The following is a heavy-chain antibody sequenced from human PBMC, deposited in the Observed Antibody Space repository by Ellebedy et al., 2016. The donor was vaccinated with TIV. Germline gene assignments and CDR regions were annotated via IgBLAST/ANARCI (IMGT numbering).Heavy chain of an antibody. CDR2: INSAGSRT. CDR3: ARNGYCTPSNCRSYNWFDP. CDR1: GFTFSSYA. V-gene: IGHV3-23*01. Sequence: GESLKISCAASGFTFSSYAMSWVRQAPGKGLEWVSTINSAGSRTYYADSVEGRFIISRDNSKKTLYLQMNSLRAEDTAVYYCARNGYCTPSNCRSYNWFDPWGQGTLVTVSS. D-gene: IGHD2-8*01. J-gene: IGHJ5*02.